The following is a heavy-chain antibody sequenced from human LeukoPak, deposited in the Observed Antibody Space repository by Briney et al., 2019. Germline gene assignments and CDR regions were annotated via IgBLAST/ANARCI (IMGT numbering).Heavy chain of an antibody. CDR2: ITPNSGGT. D-gene: IGHD3-22*01. Sequence: VSVKVSCKASGYTFTGYYIHWVRQAPGQGLEWMGWITPNSGGTNYAQKFQGRVTMTRDTSISTAYMELSRLSSDDTAVYYCARGSTQSMIVVVGIDYWGQGTLVTVSS. CDR1: GYTFTGYY. J-gene: IGHJ4*02. V-gene: IGHV1-2*02. CDR3: ARGSTQSMIVVVGIDY.